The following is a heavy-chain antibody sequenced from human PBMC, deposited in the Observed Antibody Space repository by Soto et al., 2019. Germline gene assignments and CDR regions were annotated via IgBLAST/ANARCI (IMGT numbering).Heavy chain of an antibody. CDR3: ARERNDLDI. CDR2: IHPSGGTT. V-gene: IGHV1-46*01. CDR1: GYTFISYY. D-gene: IGHD3-16*01. J-gene: IGHJ3*02. Sequence: GASVKVSCKASGYTFISYYIHWVRQAPGQGLEWMGIIHPSGGTTTYAQKFQGRVTMTSDTSTTTVYMELTSLTSEDTAVYYCARERNDLDIWGQGTMVTVS.